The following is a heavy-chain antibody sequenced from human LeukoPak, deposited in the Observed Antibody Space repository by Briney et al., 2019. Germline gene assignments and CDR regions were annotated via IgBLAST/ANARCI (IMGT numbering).Heavy chain of an antibody. CDR3: ARSTIFGVVTSFGY. J-gene: IGHJ4*02. CDR1: GGSISSSSYY. D-gene: IGHD3-3*01. Sequence: PSETLFLTCTVSGGSISSSSYYWSWIRQPPGKGLEWIGYIYHSGSTYYNPSLKSRVTISVDRSKNQFSLKLSSVTAADTAVYYCARSTIFGVVTSFGYWGQGTLVTVSS. CDR2: IYHSGST. V-gene: IGHV4-30-2*01.